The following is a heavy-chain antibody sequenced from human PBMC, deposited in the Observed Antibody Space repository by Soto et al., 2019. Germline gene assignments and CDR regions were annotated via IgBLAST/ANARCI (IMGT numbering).Heavy chain of an antibody. Sequence: SETLSLTCTVSGGSISSGGYYWSWIRQHPGRGLEWIGYIYYSGSTYYNPSLKSRVTISVDTSKNQFSLKLSSVTAADTAVYYCARGRPGPLLWYGELLSYFDYWGQGTLVTVSS. CDR3: ARGRPGPLLWYGELLSYFDY. V-gene: IGHV4-31*03. J-gene: IGHJ4*02. CDR2: IYYSGST. D-gene: IGHD3-10*01. CDR1: GGSISSGGYY.